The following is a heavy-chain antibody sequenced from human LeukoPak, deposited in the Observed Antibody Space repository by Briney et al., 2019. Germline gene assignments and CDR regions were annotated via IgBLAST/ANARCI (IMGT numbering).Heavy chain of an antibody. CDR2: INPNSGGT. V-gene: IGHV1-2*02. Sequence: ASVKVSCKASGYTFTDYYINWVRQAPGQGLEWMGWINPNSGGTNYAQKFQGRVTMTRDTSISTAYMELSRLRSDDTAVYYCARLRPPLDYWGQGTLVTVSS. CDR1: GYTFTDYY. J-gene: IGHJ4*02. CDR3: ARLRPPLDY.